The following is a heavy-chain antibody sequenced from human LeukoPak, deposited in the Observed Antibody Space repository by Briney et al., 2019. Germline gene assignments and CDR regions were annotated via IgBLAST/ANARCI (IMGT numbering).Heavy chain of an antibody. V-gene: IGHV3-30*18. Sequence: GRSLRFSCAASGFTFSSYGMHWVRQAPGKGLEWVAVISYDGSNKYYADSVKGRFTISRDNSKNTLYLQMNSLRAEDTAVYYCAKDITGYNWFDPWGQGTLVTVSS. CDR2: ISYDGSNK. CDR1: GFTFSSYG. D-gene: IGHD3-10*01. J-gene: IGHJ5*02. CDR3: AKDITGYNWFDP.